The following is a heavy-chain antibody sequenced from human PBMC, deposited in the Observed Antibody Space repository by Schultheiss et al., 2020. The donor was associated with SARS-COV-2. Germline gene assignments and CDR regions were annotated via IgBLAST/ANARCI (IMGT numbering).Heavy chain of an antibody. CDR1: GFTFSTYS. CDR2: ISSSSSYI. V-gene: IGHV3-21*01. J-gene: IGHJ6*02. D-gene: IGHD6-19*01. Sequence: ESLKISCAASGFTFSTYSMNWVRQAPGKGLEWVSSISSSSSYIYYADSVKGRFTISRDNAKNSLYLQMNSLRAEDTAVYYCARDLNGEYSSGWTRQRYYYYYGMDVWGQGTTVTVSS. CDR3: ARDLNGEYSSGWTRQRYYYYYGMDV.